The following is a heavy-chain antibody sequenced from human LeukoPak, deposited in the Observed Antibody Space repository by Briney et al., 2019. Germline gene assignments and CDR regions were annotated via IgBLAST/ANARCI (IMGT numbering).Heavy chain of an antibody. CDR2: INPNSGGT. J-gene: IGHJ4*02. CDR3: ARPMATTRIGDFDY. CDR1: GYTFTGYY. D-gene: IGHD5-24*01. Sequence: ASVKVSCKAFGYTFTGYYMHLVRQAPGQGLEWMGWINPNSGGTNYAQKFQGRVTMTRDTSISTAYMELSRLRSDDTAVYYCARPMATTRIGDFDYWGQGTLVTVSS. V-gene: IGHV1-2*02.